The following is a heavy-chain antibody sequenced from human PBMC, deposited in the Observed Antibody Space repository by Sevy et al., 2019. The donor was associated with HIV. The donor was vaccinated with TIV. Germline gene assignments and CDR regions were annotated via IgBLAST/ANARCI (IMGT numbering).Heavy chain of an antibody. V-gene: IGHV3-7*01. CDR2: IKEDGSEK. CDR1: GFTFSRYW. Sequence: GGSLRLSCAASGFTFSRYWMSWVRQAPGKGLEWVANIKEDGSEKYYVDSVKGRFTISRDNAENSVYLQMNSLRAEDTAVYYCARYLYDSSAFDSWGQGTLVTVSS. D-gene: IGHD3-22*01. J-gene: IGHJ4*02. CDR3: ARYLYDSSAFDS.